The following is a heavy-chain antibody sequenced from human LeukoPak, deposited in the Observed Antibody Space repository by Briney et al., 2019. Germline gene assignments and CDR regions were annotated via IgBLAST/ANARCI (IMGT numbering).Heavy chain of an antibody. CDR2: IYYSGST. Sequence: PSETLSLTCTVYGGSFSGYYWSWIRQPPGTGLQWIGSIYYSGSTYYNPSLKSRVTISVDTSKNQFSLKLSSVTAADTAVYYCARHTPYWFDPWGQGTLVTVSS. J-gene: IGHJ5*02. CDR3: ARHTPYWFDP. CDR1: GGSFSGYY. D-gene: IGHD2-15*01. V-gene: IGHV4-39*01.